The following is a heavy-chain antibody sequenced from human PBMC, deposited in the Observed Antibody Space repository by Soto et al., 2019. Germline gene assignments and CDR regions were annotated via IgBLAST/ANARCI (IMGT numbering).Heavy chain of an antibody. CDR2: IYSGGST. J-gene: IGHJ6*02. CDR3: ARDQGPDAAMPVEGNYYYYGMDV. CDR1: GFTVSSNY. V-gene: IGHV3-53*01. Sequence: GGSLRLSCAASGFTVSSNYMSWVRQAPGKGLEWVSVIYSGGSTYYAGSVKGRFTISRDNSKNTLYLQMNSLRAEDTAVYYCARDQGPDAAMPVEGNYYYYGMDVCGQGTTVIVSS. D-gene: IGHD5-18*01.